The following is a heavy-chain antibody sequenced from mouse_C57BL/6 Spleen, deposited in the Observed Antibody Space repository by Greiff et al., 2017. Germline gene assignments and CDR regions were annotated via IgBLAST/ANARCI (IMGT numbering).Heavy chain of an antibody. Sequence: VKLMESGAELARPGASVKLSCKASGYTFTSYGISWVKQRTGQGLEWIGEIYPRSGNTYYNEKFKGKATLTADKSSSTAYMELRSLTSEDSAVYFCARPYSNWYFDVWGTGTTVTVSS. J-gene: IGHJ1*03. D-gene: IGHD2-5*01. CDR1: GYTFTSYG. V-gene: IGHV1-81*01. CDR3: ARPYSNWYFDV. CDR2: IYPRSGNT.